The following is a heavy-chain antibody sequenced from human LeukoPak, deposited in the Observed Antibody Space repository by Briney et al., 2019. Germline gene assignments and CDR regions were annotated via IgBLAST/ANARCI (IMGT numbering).Heavy chain of an antibody. CDR3: AKGIELWLTYFDH. CDR2: ISSSSSTI. CDR1: GFTLSSYS. V-gene: IGHV3-48*01. D-gene: IGHD5-18*01. J-gene: IGHJ4*02. Sequence: SGESLRLSCAASGFTLSSYSMNWVRQAPGKGLEWVSYISSSSSTIYYADSVKGRFTISRDNAKNTLSLQMNSLRAEDTAVYYCAKGIELWLTYFDHWGQGTLVTASS.